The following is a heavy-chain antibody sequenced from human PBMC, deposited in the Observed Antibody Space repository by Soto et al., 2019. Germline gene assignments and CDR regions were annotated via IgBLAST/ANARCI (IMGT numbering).Heavy chain of an antibody. V-gene: IGHV4-39*01. CDR1: GGSINNSTYY. CDR3: ARHEYSGGWLGWLDP. D-gene: IGHD6-19*01. Sequence: QLQLQESGPGLVKPSETLSLTCTVSGGSINNSTYYWAWIRQPPGKGLEWIGSIYYSGRTYFNPSLRSRVTKSVDTSKNQFSLRLSSVTAADTAVYYCARHEYSGGWLGWLDPWGQGSLVTVSS. CDR2: IYYSGRT. J-gene: IGHJ5*02.